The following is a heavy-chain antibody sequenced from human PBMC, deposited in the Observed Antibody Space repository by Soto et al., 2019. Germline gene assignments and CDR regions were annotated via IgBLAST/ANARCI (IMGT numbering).Heavy chain of an antibody. D-gene: IGHD3-3*01. CDR3: AKTVRSTIFGVVISYYFDY. CDR2: IYYSGST. J-gene: IGHJ4*02. Sequence: PSDTLSLTSAVSGGSISSTSYYWVWILEPPGKRLEWIGSIYYSGSTYYNPSLKSRVTISVDTSKNQFSLKLSSVTAADTAVYYCAKTVRSTIFGVVISYYFDYWGQGTLVTGSS. CDR1: GGSISSTSYY. V-gene: IGHV4-39*01.